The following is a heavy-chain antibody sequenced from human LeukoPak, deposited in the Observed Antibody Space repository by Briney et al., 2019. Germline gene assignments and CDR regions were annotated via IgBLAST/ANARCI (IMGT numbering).Heavy chain of an antibody. Sequence: ASVKVSCKASGYTFTSYDINWVRQATGQGLEWMGWMSPNSGNTGYAQKFQGRVTITRNTSISTAYMELSSLRSEDTAVYYCARRRCSSTSCYPGVNWFDPWGQGTLVTVSS. CDR2: MSPNSGNT. CDR1: GYTFTSYD. V-gene: IGHV1-8*03. D-gene: IGHD2-2*01. J-gene: IGHJ5*02. CDR3: ARRRCSSTSCYPGVNWFDP.